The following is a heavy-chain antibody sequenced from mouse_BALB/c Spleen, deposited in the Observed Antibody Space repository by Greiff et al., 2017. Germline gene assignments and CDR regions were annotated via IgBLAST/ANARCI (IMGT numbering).Heavy chain of an antibody. V-gene: IGHV5-6-5*01. Sequence: EVKLMESGGGLVKPGGSLKLSCAASGFTFSSYAMSWVRQTPEKRLEWVASISSGGSTYYPDSVKGRFTISRDNARNILYLQMSSLRSEDTAMYYCARGRTATDYWGQGTTLTVSS. CDR1: GFTFSSYA. J-gene: IGHJ2*01. D-gene: IGHD1-2*01. CDR2: ISSGGST. CDR3: ARGRTATDY.